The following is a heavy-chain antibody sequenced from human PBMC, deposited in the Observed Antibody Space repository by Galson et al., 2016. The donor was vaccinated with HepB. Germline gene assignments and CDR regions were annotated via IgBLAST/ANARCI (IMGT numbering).Heavy chain of an antibody. CDR2: IYSGGTT. CDR1: GFTVSSNC. V-gene: IGHV3-53*01. Sequence: SLRLSCAASGFTVSSNCMSWVRQAPGKGLEWVSLIYSGGTTFYADSVKGRFTISRDNSKNTLYLQMNSLRAEDTAVYYCARDWRGSGSYNPYYYYGMDSWGQGTLVAVSS. D-gene: IGHD3-10*01. CDR3: ARDWRGSGSYNPYYYYGMDS. J-gene: IGHJ4*02.